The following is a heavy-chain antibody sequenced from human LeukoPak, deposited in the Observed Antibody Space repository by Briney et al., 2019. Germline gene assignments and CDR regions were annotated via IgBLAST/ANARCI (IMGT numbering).Heavy chain of an antibody. CDR1: GGSFSGYY. Sequence: SETLSLTCAVYGGSFSGYYWSWIRQPPGKGLEWIGEINHSGSTNYNPSLKSRVTISVDTSKNQFSLKLSSVTPADTAVYYCARGALRFLEWLSIHPPRHSNWFDPWGQGTLVTVSS. CDR2: INHSGST. J-gene: IGHJ5*02. CDR3: ARGALRFLEWLSIHPPRHSNWFDP. V-gene: IGHV4-34*01. D-gene: IGHD3-3*01.